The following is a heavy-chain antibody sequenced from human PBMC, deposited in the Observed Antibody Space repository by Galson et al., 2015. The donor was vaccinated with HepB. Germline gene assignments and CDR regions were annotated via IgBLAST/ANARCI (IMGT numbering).Heavy chain of an antibody. V-gene: IGHV1-18*01. D-gene: IGHD4-23*01. Sequence: SVKVSCKASGYTFTSYGISWVRQAPGQGLEWMGWISAYNGNTNYAQKLQGRVTMTTDTSTSTAYMELRSLRSDDTAVYYCARDLVRSSPAAVAFDIWGQGTMVTVSS. CDR1: GYTFTSYG. CDR2: ISAYNGNT. CDR3: ARDLVRSSPAAVAFDI. J-gene: IGHJ3*02.